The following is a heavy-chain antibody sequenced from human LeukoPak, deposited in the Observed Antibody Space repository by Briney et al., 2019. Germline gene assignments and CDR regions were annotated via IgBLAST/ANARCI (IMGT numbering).Heavy chain of an antibody. CDR2: ISGSGGST. Sequence: GGSLRLSCAASGFTFSDNYMTWVRQAPGKGLEWVSAISGSGGSTYYADSVKGRFTISRDNSKNTLCLQMNSLRAEDTAVYYCAKNKGTAMVTDYFDYWGQGTLVTVSS. CDR1: GFTFSDNY. D-gene: IGHD5-18*01. V-gene: IGHV3-23*01. CDR3: AKNKGTAMVTDYFDY. J-gene: IGHJ4*02.